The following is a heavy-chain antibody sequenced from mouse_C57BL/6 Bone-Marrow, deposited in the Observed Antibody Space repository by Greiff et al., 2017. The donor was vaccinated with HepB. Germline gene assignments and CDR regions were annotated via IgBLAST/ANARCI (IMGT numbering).Heavy chain of an antibody. CDR3: ARSTVVAFPYFDD. D-gene: IGHD1-1*01. CDR2: INPSSGYT. V-gene: IGHV1-7*01. J-gene: IGHJ2*01. Sequence: VQLQQSGAELAKPGASVKLSCKASGYTFTSYWMHWVKQRPGQGLEWIGYINPSSGYTKYNQKFKDKATLTADKSSSTAYMQLSSLTYEDSAVYYCARSTVVAFPYFDDWGQGTTLTVSS. CDR1: GYTFTSYW.